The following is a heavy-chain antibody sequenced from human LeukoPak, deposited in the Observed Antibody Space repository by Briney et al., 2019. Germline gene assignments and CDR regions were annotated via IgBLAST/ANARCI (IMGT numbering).Heavy chain of an antibody. V-gene: IGHV4-38-2*01. CDR1: GYSISSGYY. J-gene: IGHJ4*02. CDR3: VTFGSSYHFDY. D-gene: IGHD3-16*01. CDR2: IYHSGST. Sequence: PSETLSLTCAVSGYSISSGYYWGWIRQPPGKGLEWIGSIYHSGSTYYNPSLKSRVTISVDTSKNQFSLKLSSVTAADTAVYYCVTFGSSYHFDYWGQGTLVTVSS.